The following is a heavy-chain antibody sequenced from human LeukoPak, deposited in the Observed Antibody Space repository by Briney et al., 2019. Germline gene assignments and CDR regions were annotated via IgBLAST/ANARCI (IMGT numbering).Heavy chain of an antibody. CDR2: INPNSGGT. Sequence: ASVKVSCKASGYTFTGYYMHWVRQAPGQGLEWMGWINPNSGGTNYAQKFQGRVTMTRDTSISTAYMELSRLRSDDTAVYYCASISSGSYYYGMDVWGQGTTVTVSS. CDR1: GYTFTGYY. V-gene: IGHV1-2*02. J-gene: IGHJ6*02. CDR3: ASISSGSYYYGMDV. D-gene: IGHD3-22*01.